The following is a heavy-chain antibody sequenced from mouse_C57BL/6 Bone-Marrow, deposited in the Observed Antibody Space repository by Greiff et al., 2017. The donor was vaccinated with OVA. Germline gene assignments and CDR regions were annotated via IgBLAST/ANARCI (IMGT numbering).Heavy chain of an antibody. Sequence: DVMLVESGGGLVQPKGSLKLSCAASGFSFNTYAMNWVRQAPGKGLEWVARIRSKSNNYATYYADSVKDRFTISRDDSESMLYLQMNNLKTEDTAMYYCVRHPSITTVRGYAMDYWGQGTSVTVSS. CDR2: IRSKSNNYAT. CDR1: GFSFNTYA. J-gene: IGHJ4*01. V-gene: IGHV10-1*01. CDR3: VRHPSITTVRGYAMDY. D-gene: IGHD1-1*01.